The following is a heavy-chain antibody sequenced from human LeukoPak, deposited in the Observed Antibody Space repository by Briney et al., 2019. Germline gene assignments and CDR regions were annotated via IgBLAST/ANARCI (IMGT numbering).Heavy chain of an antibody. CDR3: AREKDFSLWDAAVDY. V-gene: IGHV4-4*07. Sequence: PSETLSLTCTVSGGSINSNYWSWIRQPAGKGLEWIGRIYTSGSTNYNPSLKSRVTMSVDTSKNQFSLKLSSVTAADTAVYYCAREKDFSLWDAAVDYWGQGALVTVSS. J-gene: IGHJ4*02. CDR1: GGSINSNY. CDR2: IYTSGST. D-gene: IGHD3-3*01.